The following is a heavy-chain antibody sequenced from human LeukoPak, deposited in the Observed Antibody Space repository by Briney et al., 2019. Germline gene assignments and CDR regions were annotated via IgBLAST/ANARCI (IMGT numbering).Heavy chain of an antibody. CDR1: GFTFSSYS. V-gene: IGHV3-21*01. Sequence: KTGGSLRLSCTASGFTFSSYSMNWVRQAPGKGLEWVSSISSSSSYIYYADSVKGRFTISRDNAKNSLYLQMNSLRAEDTAVYYCAREYYGDYRAFDIWGQETMVTVSS. CDR3: AREYYGDYRAFDI. CDR2: ISSSSSYI. J-gene: IGHJ3*02. D-gene: IGHD4-17*01.